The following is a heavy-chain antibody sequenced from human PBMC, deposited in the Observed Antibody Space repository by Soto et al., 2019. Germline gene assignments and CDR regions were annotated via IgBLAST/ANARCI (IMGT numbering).Heavy chain of an antibody. CDR1: GFTFSSYW. D-gene: IGHD6-19*01. CDR2: INSDGSST. V-gene: IGHV3-74*01. CDR3: VRGEGGWETY. J-gene: IGHJ4*02. Sequence: PGGPLSLSCAASGFTFSSYWMHWVRQAPGKGLVWVSRINSDGSSTTYADSVKGRFTIARDNAKNTLYLQMNRLRAEDTAVYYCVRGEGGWETYWGQGTLVTVSS.